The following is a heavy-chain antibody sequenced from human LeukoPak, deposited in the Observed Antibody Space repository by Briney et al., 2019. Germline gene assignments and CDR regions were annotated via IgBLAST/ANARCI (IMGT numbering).Heavy chain of an antibody. V-gene: IGHV3-30*03. CDR2: ISYDGSNK. CDR1: GFTFSSYG. J-gene: IGHJ4*02. CDR3: TTYYYDSSGFGADY. D-gene: IGHD3-22*01. Sequence: GGSLRLSCAASGFTFSSYGMHWVRQAPGKGLEWVAVISYDGSNKYYADSVKGRFTISRDNSKNTLYLQMNSLRAEDTAVYYCTTYYYDSSGFGADYWGQGTLVTVSS.